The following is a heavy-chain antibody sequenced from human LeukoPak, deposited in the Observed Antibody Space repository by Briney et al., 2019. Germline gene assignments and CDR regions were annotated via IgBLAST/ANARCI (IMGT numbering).Heavy chain of an antibody. Sequence: GGSLRLSCAASGFTFASYSMNWVRQAPGKGLEWVANIKRDGNEKNYVDSVKGRFSISRDNAKNSLYLQMDSLRAEDTAVYYCAKEGAYPIITYDSWGQGALVTVSS. V-gene: IGHV3-7*01. J-gene: IGHJ5*01. CDR1: GFTFASYS. CDR3: AKEGAYPIITYDS. D-gene: IGHD3-10*01. CDR2: IKRDGNEK.